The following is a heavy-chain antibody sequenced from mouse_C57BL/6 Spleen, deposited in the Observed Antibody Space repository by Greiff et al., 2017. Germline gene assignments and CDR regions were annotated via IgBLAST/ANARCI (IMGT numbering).Heavy chain of an antibody. CDR1: GFTFSSYA. J-gene: IGHJ4*01. CDR3: TRADYDGFYAMDY. CDR2: ISSGGDYI. V-gene: IGHV5-9-1*02. Sequence: EVKVVESGEGLVQPGGSLKLSCAASGFTFSSYAMSWVRQTPEKRLEWVAYISSGGDYIYYADTVKGRFTISRDNARNNLYLQMSSLRSEDTAMYYCTRADYDGFYAMDYGGQGTSVTVSS. D-gene: IGHD2-4*01.